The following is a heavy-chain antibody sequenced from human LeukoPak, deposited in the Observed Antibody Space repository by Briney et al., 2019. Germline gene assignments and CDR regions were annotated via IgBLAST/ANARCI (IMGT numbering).Heavy chain of an antibody. D-gene: IGHD6-13*01. V-gene: IGHV4-31*03. J-gene: IGHJ4*02. CDR2: IYYSGST. CDR1: GGSISSGGYY. CDR3: ARDRSCWRFDY. Sequence: PSQTLSLTCTVSGGSISSGGYYWSWIRQHPGKGLEWIGYIYYSGSTYYNPSLKSRVTISVDTSKNQFSLKLSSVTAADTAVYYCARDRSCWRFDYWGQGTLVTVSS.